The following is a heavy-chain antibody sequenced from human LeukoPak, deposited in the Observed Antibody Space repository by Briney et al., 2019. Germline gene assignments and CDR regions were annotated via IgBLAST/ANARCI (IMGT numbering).Heavy chain of an antibody. Sequence: SETLSLTCTVSGGSISSSSYYWGWIRQPPGKGLEWIGSIYYSGSTYYNPSLKSRVTISVDTSKNQFSLKLSSVTAADTAVYYCAREMAGTNWDYWYFDLWGRGTLVTVSS. CDR1: GGSISSSSYY. CDR3: AREMAGTNWDYWYFDL. J-gene: IGHJ2*01. V-gene: IGHV4-39*07. D-gene: IGHD6-19*01. CDR2: IYYSGST.